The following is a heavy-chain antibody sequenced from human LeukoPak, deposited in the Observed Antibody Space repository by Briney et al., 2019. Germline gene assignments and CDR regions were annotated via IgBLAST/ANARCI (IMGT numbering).Heavy chain of an antibody. V-gene: IGHV4-59*01. Sequence: NPSETLSLTCTVSGGSISSYYSSWIRQPPGKGLEWIGYIYYSGSTNYNPSLKSRVTISVDTSKNQFSLKLSSVTAADTAVYYCAREKKWFGELSVDYWGQGTLVTVSS. CDR2: IYYSGST. J-gene: IGHJ4*02. CDR1: GGSISSYY. D-gene: IGHD3-10*01. CDR3: AREKKWFGELSVDY.